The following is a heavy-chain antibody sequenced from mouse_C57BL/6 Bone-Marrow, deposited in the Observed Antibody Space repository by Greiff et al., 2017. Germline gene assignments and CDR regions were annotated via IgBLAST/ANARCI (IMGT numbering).Heavy chain of an antibody. J-gene: IGHJ2*01. V-gene: IGHV1-5*01. CDR1: GYTFTSYW. CDR2: IYPGNSDT. CDR3: TPARYDGYYRDY. Sequence: EVQLQQSGTVLARPGASVKMSCKTSGYTFTSYWMHWVKQRPGQGLEWIGAIYPGNSDTSYNQKFKGKAKLTAVTSASTAYMELSSLTNEDSAVYYCTPARYDGYYRDYWGQGTTLTVSS. D-gene: IGHD2-3*01.